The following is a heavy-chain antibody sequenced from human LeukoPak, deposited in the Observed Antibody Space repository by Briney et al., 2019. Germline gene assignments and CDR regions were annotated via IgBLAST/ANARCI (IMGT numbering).Heavy chain of an antibody. J-gene: IGHJ4*02. V-gene: IGHV4-38-2*01. CDR1: GYSISSGYY. CDR3: ARPQGPYCSSTSCYVDY. Sequence: KTSETLSLTCAVSGYSISSGYYWGWIRQPPGKGLEWIGSIYHSGNTYYNPSLKSRVTISVDTSKNQFSLKLSSVTAADTAVYYCARPQGPYCSSTSCYVDYWGQGTLVTVSS. CDR2: IYHSGNT. D-gene: IGHD2-2*01.